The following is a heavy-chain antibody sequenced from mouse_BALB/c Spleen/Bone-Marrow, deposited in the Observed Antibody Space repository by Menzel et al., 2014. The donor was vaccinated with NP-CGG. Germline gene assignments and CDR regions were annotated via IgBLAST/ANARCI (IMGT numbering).Heavy chain of an antibody. CDR1: GYTFTSYW. V-gene: IGHV1S81*02. Sequence: QVQLKESGAELVRPGVSVKLSCKASGYTFTSYWMHWIKQRPEQGLERIGEINPSNGGTNYNEKFKSKAILTVDKSSSTAYMQLSSLTSEDSAVYYCARSGDGYYVDYFDYWGQGTTLTVSS. CDR3: ARSGDGYYVDYFDY. CDR2: INPSNGGT. J-gene: IGHJ2*01. D-gene: IGHD2-3*01.